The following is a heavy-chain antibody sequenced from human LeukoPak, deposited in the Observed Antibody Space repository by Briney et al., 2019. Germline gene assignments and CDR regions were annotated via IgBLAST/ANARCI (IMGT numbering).Heavy chain of an antibody. V-gene: IGHV4-34*01. J-gene: IGHJ4*02. Sequence: SETLSLTCAVYGGSFNGYYWSWIRQPPGKGLEWIGEINHSGSTNYNPSLKSRVTISVDTSKNQFSLKLSSVTAADTAVYYCARGLYDFWSGTLFDYWGQGTLVTVSS. D-gene: IGHD3-3*01. CDR1: GGSFNGYY. CDR2: INHSGST. CDR3: ARGLYDFWSGTLFDY.